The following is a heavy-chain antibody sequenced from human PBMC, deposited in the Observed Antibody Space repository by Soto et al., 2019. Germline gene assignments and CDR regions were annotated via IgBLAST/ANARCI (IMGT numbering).Heavy chain of an antibody. Sequence: SETLSLTCTVSGGSISSSSYYWGWIRQPPGKGLEWIGSIYYSGSTYYNPSLKSRVTISVDTSKNQFSLKLCSVTAADTAVYYCASNIAAPRNWYFDLWGRGTLVTVSS. CDR1: GGSISSSSYY. CDR3: ASNIAAPRNWYFDL. J-gene: IGHJ2*01. CDR2: IYYSGST. D-gene: IGHD6-6*01. V-gene: IGHV4-39*01.